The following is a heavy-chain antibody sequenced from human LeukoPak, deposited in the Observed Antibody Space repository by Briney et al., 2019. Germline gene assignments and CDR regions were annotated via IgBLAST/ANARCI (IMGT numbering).Heavy chain of an antibody. CDR1: GGTFSSYA. J-gene: IGHJ4*02. CDR3: ARARYGDLIDY. Sequence: ASVKASGKASGGTFSSYAISWVRQAPGQGLEWMGGIIPIFGTANYAQKFQGRVTITADKSTSTAYMELSSLRSEDTAVYYCARARYGDLIDYWGQGTLVTVSS. CDR2: IIPIFGTA. V-gene: IGHV1-69*06. D-gene: IGHD4-17*01.